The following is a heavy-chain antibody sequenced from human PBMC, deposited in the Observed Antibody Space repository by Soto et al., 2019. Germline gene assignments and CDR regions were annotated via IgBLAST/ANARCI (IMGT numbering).Heavy chain of an antibody. J-gene: IGHJ4*02. CDR2: INDYGTTI. Sequence: PGGSLRLSCAASGFNLGSYWMHWVRQAPGKGLVWVSRINDYGTTINYAESVEGRFTNSRDDAKSEVYLQMNNLRAEDTAVYYCARGGLEPFDYWGQGALVTVSS. D-gene: IGHD1-1*01. V-gene: IGHV3-74*01. CDR3: ARGGLEPFDY. CDR1: GFNLGSYW.